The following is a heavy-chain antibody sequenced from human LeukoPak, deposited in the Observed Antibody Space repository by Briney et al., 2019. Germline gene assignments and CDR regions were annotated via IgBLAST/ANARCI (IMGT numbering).Heavy chain of an antibody. CDR3: ARAVRDPYYYYGMDV. Sequence: GGSLRLSCAASGFTVSSNYMSWVRQAPGKGLEWVSVIYSGGSTYYSESVKGRFTISRDNSKNTPYLQMKSLRAEDTAVYYCARAVRDPYYYYGMDVWGQGTTVTVSS. J-gene: IGHJ6*02. CDR1: GFTVSSNY. CDR2: IYSGGST. D-gene: IGHD4-17*01. V-gene: IGHV3-66*01.